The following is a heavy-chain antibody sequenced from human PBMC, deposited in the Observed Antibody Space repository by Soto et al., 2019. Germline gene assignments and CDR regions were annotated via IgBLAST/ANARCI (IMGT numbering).Heavy chain of an antibody. V-gene: IGHV4-59*01. CDR1: GGSISSYY. CDR2: IYYSGST. D-gene: IGHD2-2*01. Sequence: SETLSLTCTVSGGSISSYYWSWIRQPPGKGLEWIGYIYYSGSTNYNPSLKSRVTISVDTSKNQFSLKLSSVTAADTAVYYCARGSPASSLYYYYYYGMDVWGQGTTVTVLL. CDR3: ARGSPASSLYYYYYYGMDV. J-gene: IGHJ6*02.